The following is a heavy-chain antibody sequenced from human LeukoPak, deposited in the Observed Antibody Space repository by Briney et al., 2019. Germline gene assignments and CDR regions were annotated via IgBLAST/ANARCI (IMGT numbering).Heavy chain of an antibody. CDR1: GGSISSYY. CDR2: LHTSGST. CDR3: ARAGWGGLGYCSSTTCFTGYDY. Sequence: SETLSLTCTVSGGSISSYYWSWIRQPAGKGLEWVGRLHTSGSTDYNPSLRSRVTMSLDTSKNQFSLKLSSVTAADTAVYYCARAGWGGLGYCSSTTCFTGYDYWGQGTPVTVSS. V-gene: IGHV4-4*07. D-gene: IGHD2-2*02. J-gene: IGHJ4*02.